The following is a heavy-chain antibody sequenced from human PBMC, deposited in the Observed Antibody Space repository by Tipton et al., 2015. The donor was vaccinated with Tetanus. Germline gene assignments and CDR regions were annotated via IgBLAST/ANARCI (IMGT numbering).Heavy chain of an antibody. CDR2: IYFSGST. CDR1: GGSISSGTYY. Sequence: GLVKPSETLSLTCTVSGGSISSGTYYWGWIRQPPGKGLEWIGSIYFSGSTYYNPSLKSRVTIYVDTSKKQFSLRLSSVTAADTAVFYCAGLYYYDSASYPLYWGQGTLVTVSS. J-gene: IGHJ4*02. CDR3: AGLYYYDSASYPLY. V-gene: IGHV4-39*01. D-gene: IGHD3-10*01.